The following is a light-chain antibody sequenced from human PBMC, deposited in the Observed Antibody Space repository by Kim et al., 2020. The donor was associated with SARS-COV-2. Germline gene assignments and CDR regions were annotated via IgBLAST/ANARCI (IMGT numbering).Light chain of an antibody. V-gene: IGKV3-15*01. Sequence: EIVMTQSPATLSVSPGERVTLSCRASLSVSGNLAWYQQKPGQAPRLLISSASSRATGIPARFSGSGSGTEFTLTISSLQSEDFAVYYCQHFNSWPRTFGQGTKVDIK. J-gene: IGKJ1*01. CDR1: LSVSGN. CDR2: SAS. CDR3: QHFNSWPRT.